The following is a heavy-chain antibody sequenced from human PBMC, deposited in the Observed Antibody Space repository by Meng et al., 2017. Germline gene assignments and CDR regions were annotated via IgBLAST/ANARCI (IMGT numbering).Heavy chain of an antibody. D-gene: IGHD3-10*01. Sequence: SVKVSCKASGGTFSSYAISWVRQAPGQGLEWMGGIIPIFGTANYAQKFQGRVTITADKSTSTAYMELSSLRSEDTAVYYCARDPESGYCGSGNKGAKVYYCYGMDVWGQGTTVTVSS. CDR3: ARDPESGYCGSGNKGAKVYYCYGMDV. J-gene: IGHJ6*02. CDR2: IIPIFGTA. V-gene: IGHV1-69*06. CDR1: GGTFSSYA.